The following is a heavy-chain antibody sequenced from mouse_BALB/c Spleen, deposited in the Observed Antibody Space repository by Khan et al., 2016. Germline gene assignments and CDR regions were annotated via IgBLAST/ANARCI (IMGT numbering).Heavy chain of an antibody. J-gene: IGHJ4*01. CDR2: INPGSSTI. V-gene: IGHV4-2*02. Sequence: EVELLESGGGLVQPGGSLNLSCAASGFDFSRYWMSWARQAPGKGQEWIGEINPGSSTINYTPSLKDKFIISRDNAKNTLYLQMSKVRSEDTALYYCARLDGKGAMDYWGQGTSVTVSS. CDR1: GFDFSRYW. CDR3: ARLDGKGAMDY. D-gene: IGHD2-1*01.